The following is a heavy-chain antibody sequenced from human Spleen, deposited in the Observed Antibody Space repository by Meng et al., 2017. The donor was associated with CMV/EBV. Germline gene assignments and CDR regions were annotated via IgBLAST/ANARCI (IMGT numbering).Heavy chain of an antibody. CDR1: GFTFSSHS. Sequence: GESLKISCAASGFTFSSHSMNWVRQAPGKGLEWVSAISGSGGSTYYADSVKGRFTISRDNSKNTLYLQMNSLRAEDTAVYYCAAQYCTNGVCYPFGYWGQGTLVTVSS. D-gene: IGHD2-8*01. CDR3: AAQYCTNGVCYPFGY. J-gene: IGHJ4*02. CDR2: ISGSGGST. V-gene: IGHV3-23*01.